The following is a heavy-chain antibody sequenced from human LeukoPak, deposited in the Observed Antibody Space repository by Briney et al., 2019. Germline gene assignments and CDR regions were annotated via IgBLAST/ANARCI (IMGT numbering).Heavy chain of an antibody. D-gene: IGHD6-19*01. Sequence: GGSLRLSCVASGFAVGSNYMSWVRQAPGKGLEWDSLIYSGGAIRYADSVKGRFTISRDSSKNTLYLQKNSLRADDTAIYYCAKSMTLQWRGFFDLWGRGTHVTVSS. V-gene: IGHV3-53*01. J-gene: IGHJ2*01. CDR1: GFAVGSNY. CDR2: IYSGGAI. CDR3: AKSMTLQWRGFFDL.